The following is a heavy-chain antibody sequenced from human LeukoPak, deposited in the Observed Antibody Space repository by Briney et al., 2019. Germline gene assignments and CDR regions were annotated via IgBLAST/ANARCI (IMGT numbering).Heavy chain of an antibody. CDR2: INHSGST. Sequence: SETLSLTCAVYGGSFSGYYWSWIRQPPGKGLEWIGEINHSGSTNYNPSLKSRVTISVDTSKNQFSLKLSSVTAADTAVYYCARGEWLRSWFGYWGQGTLVTVPS. D-gene: IGHD5-12*01. V-gene: IGHV4-34*01. J-gene: IGHJ4*02. CDR3: ARGEWLRSWFGY. CDR1: GGSFSGYY.